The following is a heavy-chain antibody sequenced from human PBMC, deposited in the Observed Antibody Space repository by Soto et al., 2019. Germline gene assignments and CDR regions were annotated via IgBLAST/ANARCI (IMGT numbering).Heavy chain of an antibody. CDR2: ISVSGGNT. V-gene: IGHV3-23*01. J-gene: IGHJ4*02. Sequence: EVPLLESGGDLAQPGGSLRLSCAASGFTFSDYAMTWVRQAPGKGLEWVSAISVSGGNTYYADSVKGRFTISRNHSRNTLYLEMNSLRAEDTAVSDCAKDRYGQVAAYVDYWGLGNLVTVSS. CDR3: AKDRYGQVAAYVDY. D-gene: IGHD6-19*01. CDR1: GFTFSDYA.